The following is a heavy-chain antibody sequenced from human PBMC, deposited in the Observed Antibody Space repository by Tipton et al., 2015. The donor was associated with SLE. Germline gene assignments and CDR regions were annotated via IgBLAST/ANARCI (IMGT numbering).Heavy chain of an antibody. CDR2: IYYSGST. CDR1: GGSISSSGYY. Sequence: TLSLTCTVSGGSISSSGYYWGWIRQPPGKGLEWIGSIYYSGSTNYNPSLKSRVTISVDTSKNQFSLKLSSVTAADTAVYYCARVMGTRELLHGAFDIWGQGTMVTVSS. D-gene: IGHD1-26*01. CDR3: ARVMGTRELLHGAFDI. V-gene: IGHV4-39*07. J-gene: IGHJ3*02.